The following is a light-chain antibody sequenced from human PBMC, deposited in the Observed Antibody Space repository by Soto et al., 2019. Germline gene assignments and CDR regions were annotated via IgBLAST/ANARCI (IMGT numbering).Light chain of an antibody. CDR2: DVS. J-gene: IGLJ2*01. V-gene: IGLV2-14*01. Sequence: QSVLTQPASVSGSPGQSITISCTGTNSDVGGYNYVSWYQQHPGKAPKLMIYDVSNRPSGVSNRFSGSKSGNTASPTISGLQAEDEADYYCSSYTSSSTVVVFGGGTKVTVL. CDR3: SSYTSSSTVVV. CDR1: NSDVGGYNY.